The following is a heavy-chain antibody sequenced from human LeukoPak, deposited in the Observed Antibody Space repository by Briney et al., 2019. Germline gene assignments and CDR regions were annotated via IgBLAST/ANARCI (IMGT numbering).Heavy chain of an antibody. V-gene: IGHV3-53*01. CDR1: GFTVSSNY. CDR3: EKYGSGSYYTFGYYYYGMDV. J-gene: IGHJ6*02. CDR2: IYSGGST. Sequence: PGGSLRLSCAASGFTVSSNYMSWVRQAPGKGLEWVSVIYSGGSTYYADSVKGRFTISRDNSKNTLYLQMNSLRAEDTAVYYCEKYGSGSYYTFGYYYYGMDVWGQGTTVTVSS. D-gene: IGHD3-10*01.